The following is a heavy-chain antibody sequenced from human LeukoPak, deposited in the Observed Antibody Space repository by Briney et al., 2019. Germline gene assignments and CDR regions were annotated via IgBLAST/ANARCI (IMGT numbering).Heavy chain of an antibody. CDR2: ISTYNGNT. CDR1: GHTFISYD. J-gene: IGHJ3*02. Sequence: ASVKVSCKASGHTFISYDISWVRQAPGQGLEWMGWISTYNGNTHYAQTLQGRVTMTTDTSTSTAYMELRSLRSDDTAVYYCARKLMGFHAFDIWGQGTMVTVSS. D-gene: IGHD2-8*01. V-gene: IGHV1-18*01. CDR3: ARKLMGFHAFDI.